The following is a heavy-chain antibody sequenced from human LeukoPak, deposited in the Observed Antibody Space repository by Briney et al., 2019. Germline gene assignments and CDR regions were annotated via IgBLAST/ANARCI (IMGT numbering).Heavy chain of an antibody. CDR1: GGSISSSSYY. V-gene: IGHV4-39*07. CDR2: IYYSGNT. J-gene: IGHJ4*02. D-gene: IGHD3-10*01. CDR3: ATIMRDYYYGSGSRFDY. Sequence: SETLSLTCTVSGGSISSSSYYWGWIRQPPGKGLEWIGSIYYSGNTYYNPSLKSRVTISVDTSKNQFSLKLSSVTAADTAVYYCATIMRDYYYGSGSRFDYWGQGTLVTVSS.